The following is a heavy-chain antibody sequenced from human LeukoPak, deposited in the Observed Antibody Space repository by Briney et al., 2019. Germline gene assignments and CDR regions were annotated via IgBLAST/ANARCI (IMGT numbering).Heavy chain of an antibody. D-gene: IGHD4-11*01. J-gene: IGHJ4*02. CDR1: GFTFSIYW. CDR2: MNTDGSST. V-gene: IGHV3-74*01. Sequence: GGSLRLSCAASGFTFSIYWMHRVRQAPGKGLVWVSRMNTDGSSTSYADSVKGRFTISRDNAKNTLYLQMNSLRAEDTAVYYCARVTYDYSNLPDYWGQGTLVTVSS. CDR3: ARVTYDYSNLPDY.